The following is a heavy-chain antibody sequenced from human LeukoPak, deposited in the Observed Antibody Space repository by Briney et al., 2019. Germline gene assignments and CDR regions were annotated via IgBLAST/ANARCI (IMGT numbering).Heavy chain of an antibody. D-gene: IGHD2-2*02. CDR1: GFPFSTYW. V-gene: IGHV3-7*01. CDR2: IKQDGSEK. Sequence: PGGSLRLSCAASGFPFSTYWMSWVRQAPGKGLEWVANIKQDGSEKYYVDSVKGRFTISKDSAKNSLYLQMNSLRVEDTAVYYCATNSGGYCSTTNCYTGRFDFWGQGTLVTVSS. CDR3: ATNSGGYCSTTNCYTGRFDF. J-gene: IGHJ4*02.